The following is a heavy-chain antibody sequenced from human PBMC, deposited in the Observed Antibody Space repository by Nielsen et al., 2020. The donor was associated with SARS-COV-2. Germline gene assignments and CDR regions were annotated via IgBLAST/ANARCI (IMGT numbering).Heavy chain of an antibody. CDR1: GYTFSNYG. D-gene: IGHD6-19*01. CDR3: ARWRTYGNGWDF. Sequence: ASVNVSCKASGYTFSNYGLSWVRQAPGRGLEWIGWISGFNGNTNYLQKFKGRVTMTTHSSTGTEYMELRSLRADDTAIYYCARWRTYGNGWDFWGQGTLVTVSS. V-gene: IGHV1-18*01. CDR2: ISGFNGNT. J-gene: IGHJ4*02.